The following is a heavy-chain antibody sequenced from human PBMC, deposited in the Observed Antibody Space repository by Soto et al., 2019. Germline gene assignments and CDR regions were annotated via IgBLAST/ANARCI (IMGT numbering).Heavy chain of an antibody. CDR2: ISGSADST. J-gene: IGHJ6*02. V-gene: IGHV3-23*01. CDR1: GFSFSSFA. Sequence: EVQLLESGGGFIHPGGSLRLSCAASGFSFSSFAMNWVRQAPGKGLEWVSIISGSADSTFYADSVKGRFTISRDNSKSTRYLKTNSNTAEDTAVYYCGKTRGAMIYAISVYGMDVWGQGTTVTVSS. CDR3: GKTRGAMIYAISVYGMDV. D-gene: IGHD2-8*01.